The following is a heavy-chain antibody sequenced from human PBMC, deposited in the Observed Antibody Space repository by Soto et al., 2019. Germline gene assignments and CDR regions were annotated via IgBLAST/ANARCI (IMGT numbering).Heavy chain of an antibody. CDR1: GFTFSSYA. D-gene: IGHD5-18*01. J-gene: IGHJ4*02. Sequence: QVQLVESGGGVVQPGRSLRLSCAASGFTFSSYAMNWVRQAPGKGLEWVAVISYDGSNKYYADSVKGRFTISRDNSKNTLYLQMNSLRAEDTAVYYCARGRDTAMADYFDSWGQGTLVTVSS. V-gene: IGHV3-30-3*01. CDR2: ISYDGSNK. CDR3: ARGRDTAMADYFDS.